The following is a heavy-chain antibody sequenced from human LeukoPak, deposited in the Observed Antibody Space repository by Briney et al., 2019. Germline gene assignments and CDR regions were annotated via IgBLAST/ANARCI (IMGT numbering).Heavy chain of an antibody. J-gene: IGHJ4*02. CDR3: AREEEWLFDY. Sequence: PSETLSLTCTVSGGSISSYYWSWIRQPPGKGLEWIGYIYYSGSTNYNPSLKSRVTISVDTSKNQFSLKLSSVTAADTAVYYCAREEEWLFDYWGQGTLATVSS. CDR2: IYYSGST. CDR1: GGSISSYY. D-gene: IGHD3-3*01. V-gene: IGHV4-59*01.